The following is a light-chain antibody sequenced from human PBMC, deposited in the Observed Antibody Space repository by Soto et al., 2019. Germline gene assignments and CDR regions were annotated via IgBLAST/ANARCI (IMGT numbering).Light chain of an antibody. V-gene: IGKV1D-16*01. Sequence: DIKLTKSPSSLAASVGDRVTITCRASQSVGTWLGWYQQKPDRAPKSLIYAASKLQNGVPSRFKGSGSGTDFTLTTDSLQPEDLGNYCCQQVNEYPLTFGGGTKLEI. J-gene: IGKJ4*01. CDR3: QQVNEYPLT. CDR2: AAS. CDR1: QSVGTW.